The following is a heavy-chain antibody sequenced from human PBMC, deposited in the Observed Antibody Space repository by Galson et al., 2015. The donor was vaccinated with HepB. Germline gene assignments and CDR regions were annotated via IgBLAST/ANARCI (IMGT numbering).Heavy chain of an antibody. V-gene: IGHV3-23*01. Sequence: ALRLSCAAAGFTSDTYARTWVRQAPRKGLEGVAAIGGGGGSSCYADSGRGRCTLSRDNAKNTQHLQMNNLRAEDTAVYLCAKDTVTSSLSNWGFDYWGQGTLVTASS. CDR3: AKDTVTSSLSNWGFDY. CDR1: GFTSDTYA. D-gene: IGHD7-27*01. CDR2: IGGGGGSS. J-gene: IGHJ4*02.